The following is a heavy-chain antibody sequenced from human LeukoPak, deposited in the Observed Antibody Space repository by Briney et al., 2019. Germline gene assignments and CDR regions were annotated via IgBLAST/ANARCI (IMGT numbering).Heavy chain of an antibody. CDR2: ISSSSSYI. CDR1: GFTFSSYS. Sequence: GGSLRLSCAASGFTFSSYSMNWVRQAPGKGLEWVSSISSSSSYIYYADSVKGRFTISRDNAKNSLYLQMNSLRAEDTAVYYCARPKTTRIAAAEGFDYWGQGTLVTVSS. V-gene: IGHV3-21*01. CDR3: ARPKTTRIAAAEGFDY. D-gene: IGHD6-13*01. J-gene: IGHJ4*02.